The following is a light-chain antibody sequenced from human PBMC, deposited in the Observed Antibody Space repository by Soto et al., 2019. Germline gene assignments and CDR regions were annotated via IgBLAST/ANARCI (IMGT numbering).Light chain of an antibody. CDR3: QQYGSSFT. Sequence: EIVLTQSTGTLSLSPGERATLSCRASQSVSSSYLAWYQQKPGQAPRLLIYGASSRATGIPDRFSGSGSGTDFTLTISRLEPEDFEVYYCQQYGSSFTFGPGTKVDIK. CDR2: GAS. CDR1: QSVSSSY. J-gene: IGKJ3*01. V-gene: IGKV3-20*01.